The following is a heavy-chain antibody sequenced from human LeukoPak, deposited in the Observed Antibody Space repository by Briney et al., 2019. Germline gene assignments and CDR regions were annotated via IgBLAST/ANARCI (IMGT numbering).Heavy chain of an antibody. J-gene: IGHJ4*02. Sequence: SETLSLTCTVSGGSIGGSSYYWGWIRQPPGKGLEWIGSIYYSGSTYYNPSLKSRVTISVDTSKNQFSLKLSSVTAADTAVYYRARNYDINEYYFDYWGQGTLVTVSS. V-gene: IGHV4-39*07. D-gene: IGHD3-3*01. CDR2: IYYSGST. CDR3: ARNYDINEYYFDY. CDR1: GGSIGGSSYY.